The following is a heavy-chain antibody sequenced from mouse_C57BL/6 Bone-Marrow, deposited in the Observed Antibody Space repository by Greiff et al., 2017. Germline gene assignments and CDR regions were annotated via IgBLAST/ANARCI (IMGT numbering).Heavy chain of an antibody. CDR2: IYPGSGST. Sequence: QVQLQQSGAELVKPGASVKMSCKASGYTFTSYWITWVKQRPGQGLEWIGDIYPGSGSTNYNEKFKSKATLTVDTSSSTAYMQLSSLTSEDSAVYYCARHDYDRDWYFDVWGTGTTVTVSS. J-gene: IGHJ1*03. CDR1: GYTFTSYW. V-gene: IGHV1-55*01. D-gene: IGHD2-4*01. CDR3: ARHDYDRDWYFDV.